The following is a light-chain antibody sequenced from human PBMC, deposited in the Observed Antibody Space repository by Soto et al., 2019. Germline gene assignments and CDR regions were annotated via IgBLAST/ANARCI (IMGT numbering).Light chain of an antibody. CDR3: KSYAGSNTYV. V-gene: IGLV2-8*01. Sequence: QAVLTQPPSASGSPGQAVTISCTGTKNDIGVYDFVSWYQHHPGKAPRLIIYEVVQRPSGVPDRFSGSKSGNTASLTVSGLQAEDGADYFCKSYAGSNTYVFGSGTKLTVL. J-gene: IGLJ1*01. CDR2: EVV. CDR1: KNDIGVYDF.